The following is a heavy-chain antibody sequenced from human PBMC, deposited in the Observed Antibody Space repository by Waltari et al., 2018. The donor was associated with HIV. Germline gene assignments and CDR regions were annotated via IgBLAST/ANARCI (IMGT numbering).Heavy chain of an antibody. CDR1: GVSISGGGYY. J-gene: IGHJ6*02. D-gene: IGHD2-2*01. CDR3: ASRYCSSTSCYMDV. V-gene: IGHV4-39*07. CDR2: IYYSGTT. Sequence: QLQRQESGPGLVKPSGTLSLTCTVSGVSISGGGYYWGWIRRPPGKGRGWIGRIYYSGTTYYTPSLKSRFTISVDTSKNQFSLKLSAVTAADTAVYYCASRYCSSTSCYMDVWGQGTTVTVSS.